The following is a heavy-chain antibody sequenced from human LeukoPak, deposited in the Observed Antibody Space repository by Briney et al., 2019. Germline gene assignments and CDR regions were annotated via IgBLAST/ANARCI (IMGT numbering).Heavy chain of an antibody. CDR1: GGSISSSSYY. CDR2: IYYSGST. D-gene: IGHD6-13*01. Sequence: SETLSLTCTVSGGSISSSSYYWGWIRQPPGKGLEWIGSIYYSGSTYYNPSLKSRVTISVDTSKNQFSLKLSSVTAADTAVYYCARGYSSSWLADAFDIWGQGTMVTVSS. V-gene: IGHV4-39*01. CDR3: ARGYSSSWLADAFDI. J-gene: IGHJ3*02.